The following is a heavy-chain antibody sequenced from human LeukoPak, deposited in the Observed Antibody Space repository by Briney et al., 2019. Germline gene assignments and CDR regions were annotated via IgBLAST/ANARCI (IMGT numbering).Heavy chain of an antibody. CDR2: INPNSGGT. D-gene: IGHD6-19*01. V-gene: IGHV1-2*02. Sequence: GSVRVSCKASGYTFTDYYMHWVRPAPGQGLEWMGWINPNSGGTKDAQKSQGGVTITTDTSISTAYMQLNRLTSDDTAVYYCAGFGGKWLIRVDDAFDIWGQGTMVTVSS. J-gene: IGHJ3*02. CDR1: GYTFTDYY. CDR3: AGFGGKWLIRVDDAFDI.